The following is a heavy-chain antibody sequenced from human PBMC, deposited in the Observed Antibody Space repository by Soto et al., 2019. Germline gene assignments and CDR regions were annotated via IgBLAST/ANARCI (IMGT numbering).Heavy chain of an antibody. CDR3: ARGLGRYYDILTGYYRSKGACWFDP. J-gene: IGHJ5*02. D-gene: IGHD3-9*01. CDR2: IKHSGST. Sequence: SETLSLTCAVYGGSFSGYYWSWIRQPPGKGLEWIGEIKHSGSTNYNPSLKSRVTISVDTSKNQFSLKLSSVTAADTAVYYCARGLGRYYDILTGYYRSKGACWFDPWGQGTLVTVSS. V-gene: IGHV4-34*01. CDR1: GGSFSGYY.